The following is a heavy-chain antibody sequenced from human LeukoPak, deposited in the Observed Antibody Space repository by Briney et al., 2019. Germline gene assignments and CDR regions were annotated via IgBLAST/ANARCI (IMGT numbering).Heavy chain of an antibody. Sequence: ASVKVSCKVSGYTLTELSMHWVRQAPGKGLEWMGGFDPEDGETIYAQKFQGRVTMTEDTSTDTAYMELSSLRSEDTAVYYCARGQPFWSGYYDWFDPWGQGTLVTVSS. CDR1: GYTLTELS. CDR2: FDPEDGET. V-gene: IGHV1-24*01. CDR3: ARGQPFWSGYYDWFDP. J-gene: IGHJ5*02. D-gene: IGHD3-3*01.